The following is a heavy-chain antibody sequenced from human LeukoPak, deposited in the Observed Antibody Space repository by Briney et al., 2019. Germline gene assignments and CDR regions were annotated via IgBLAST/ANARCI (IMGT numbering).Heavy chain of an antibody. V-gene: IGHV4-39*02. J-gene: IGHJ4*02. D-gene: IGHD3-10*01. CDR3: AREVYFGERILDY. Sequence: SETLSLTCTVSGGSISSSSYYWGWIRQPPGKGLEWIGSIYYSGSTYYNPSLKSRVTISVDTSKNQFSLKLSSVTAADTAVYCCAREVYFGERILDYWGQGTLVTVSS. CDR2: IYYSGST. CDR1: GGSISSSSYY.